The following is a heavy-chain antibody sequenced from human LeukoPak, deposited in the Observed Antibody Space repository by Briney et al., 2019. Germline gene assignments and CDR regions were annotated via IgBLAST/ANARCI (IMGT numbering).Heavy chain of an antibody. V-gene: IGHV4-34*01. D-gene: IGHD2-2*01. CDR2: INHSGST. J-gene: IGHJ4*02. Sequence: PSETLSLTCAVYGGSFSGYYWSWIRQPPGKGLEWIGEINHSGSTNYNPSLKSRVTISVDTSKNQFSLKLSSVTAADTAVYYCARLRSTSWVGDRRRYFDYWGQGTLVTVSS. CDR1: GGSFSGYY. CDR3: ARLRSTSWVGDRRRYFDY.